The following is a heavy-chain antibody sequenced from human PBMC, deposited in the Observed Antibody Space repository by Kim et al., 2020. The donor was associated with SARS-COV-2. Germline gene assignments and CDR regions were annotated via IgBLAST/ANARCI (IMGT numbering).Heavy chain of an antibody. CDR2: ISFDGSNK. J-gene: IGHJ6*02. CDR3: ARDRDATMAFHYGMDV. CDR1: GFTFSSYA. D-gene: IGHD5-12*01. V-gene: IGHV3-30*04. Sequence: GGSLRLSCAASGFTFSSYAMHWVRQAPGKGLEWVAVISFDGSNKYYADSVKGRFTISRDNSKNTLYLQMNSLRVEDTAVYFCARDRDATMAFHYGMDVWGQGTTVTVSS.